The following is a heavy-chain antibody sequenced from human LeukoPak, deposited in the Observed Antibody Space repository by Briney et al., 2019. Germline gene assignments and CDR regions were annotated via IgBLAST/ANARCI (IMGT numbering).Heavy chain of an antibody. CDR3: ATKGSSSDYYGIDV. Sequence: ASVKVSCKPSGYTFTSYGITWVRQAPGQGLEWLAYISPNNGKTNYARNLQGRVNMTTDASTSTAYLELRSLISDDTAVYYCATKGSSSDYYGIDVWGQGTSVTVSS. J-gene: IGHJ6*02. CDR1: GYTFTSYG. D-gene: IGHD6-6*01. V-gene: IGHV1-18*01. CDR2: ISPNNGKT.